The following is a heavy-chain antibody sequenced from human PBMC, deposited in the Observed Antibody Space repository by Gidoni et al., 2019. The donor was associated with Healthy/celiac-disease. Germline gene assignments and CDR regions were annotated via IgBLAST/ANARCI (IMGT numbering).Heavy chain of an antibody. Sequence: QLQLQESGSGLVKPSQTLSLTCAVPGGSISSGGYSWSWIRQPPGKGLEWIGYIYHSGSTYYNPSLKSRVTISVDRSKNQFSLKLSSVTAADTAVYYCARNYYGSGSYPYYYYMDVWGKGTTVTVSS. CDR1: GGSISSGGYS. CDR2: IYHSGST. D-gene: IGHD3-10*01. CDR3: ARNYYGSGSYPYYYYMDV. J-gene: IGHJ6*03. V-gene: IGHV4-30-2*01.